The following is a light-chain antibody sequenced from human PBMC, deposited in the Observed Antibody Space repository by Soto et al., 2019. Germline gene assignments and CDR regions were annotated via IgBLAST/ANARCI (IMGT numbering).Light chain of an antibody. V-gene: IGKV1-39*01. CDR2: AAS. Sequence: DIQMTQSPSSLSASQGDRVTITCRASQSISSYLNWYQQKPGKAPKLLIYAASSLPSGVPSRFSGSGSGTDFTLPISSLQPEDFETYYCQQSYSNLRTFGQGTKVDI. CDR3: QQSYSNLRT. CDR1: QSISSY. J-gene: IGKJ1*01.